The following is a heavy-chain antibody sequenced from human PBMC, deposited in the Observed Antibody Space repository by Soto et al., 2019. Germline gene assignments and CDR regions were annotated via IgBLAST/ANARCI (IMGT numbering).Heavy chain of an antibody. V-gene: IGHV4-59*02. D-gene: IGHD3-16*02. CDR2: INYSGST. Sequence: QVSLQESGPGLVKPSETLSLTCTVSGGSVSNYYWTWIRQPPGKGLEWISYINYSGSTDHSPSLTRRVTISLDTSKNQFSLRLISVTAADTAVYYCARLAPRYRIRDYNYYSLDFWGQGTTVIVSS. J-gene: IGHJ6*02. CDR1: GGSVSNYY. CDR3: ARLAPRYRIRDYNYYSLDF.